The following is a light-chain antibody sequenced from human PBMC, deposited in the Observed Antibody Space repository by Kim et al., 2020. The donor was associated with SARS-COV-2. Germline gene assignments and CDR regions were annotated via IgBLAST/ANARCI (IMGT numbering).Light chain of an antibody. CDR3: QAWDSSIYV. Sequence: GSPRQTASITWSGEKLGDKYASGYQQKPGQSPVVVIVRDNRRPSGIPERFSGSNSGKTATLTISGTQAMDEADYYCQAWDSSIYVFGTGTKVTVL. CDR1: KLGDKY. CDR2: RDN. J-gene: IGLJ1*01. V-gene: IGLV3-1*01.